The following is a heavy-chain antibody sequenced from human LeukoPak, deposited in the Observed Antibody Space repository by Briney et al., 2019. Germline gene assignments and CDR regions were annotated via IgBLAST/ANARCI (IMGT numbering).Heavy chain of an antibody. CDR2: IRFDGSHK. Sequence: GGSLRLSCAASGFTFSNHGMHWVRQAPGKGLEWVALIRFDGSHKYYADSAKGRFTISRDNSKSTLYLQMNSLRAEDTAVYYCSKDLTSDFGGDFDPWGQGTLVTVSS. V-gene: IGHV3-30*02. J-gene: IGHJ5*02. CDR1: GFTFSNHG. D-gene: IGHD3-10*01. CDR3: SKDLTSDFGGDFDP.